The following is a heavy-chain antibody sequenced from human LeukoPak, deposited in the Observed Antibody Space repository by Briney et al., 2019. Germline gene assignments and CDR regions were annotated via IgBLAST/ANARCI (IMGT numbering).Heavy chain of an antibody. V-gene: IGHV1-46*01. D-gene: IGHD6-13*01. CDR3: AREGYSSSWYRINYYYYYMDV. J-gene: IGHJ6*03. CDR2: INPSGGST. CDR1: GYTFTSYY. Sequence: GASVKVSCKASGYTFTSYYMHWARQAPGQGLEWMGIINPSGGSTSYAQKFQGRVTMTRDMSTSTVYMELSSLRSEDTAVYYCAREGYSSSWYRINYYYYYMDVWGKGTTVTVSS.